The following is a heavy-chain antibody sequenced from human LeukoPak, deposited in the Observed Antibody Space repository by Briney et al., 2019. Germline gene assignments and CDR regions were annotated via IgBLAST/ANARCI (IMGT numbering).Heavy chain of an antibody. V-gene: IGHV4-34*01. D-gene: IGHD3-10*01. CDR3: ARVKYGSGRPYYFDY. J-gene: IGHJ4*02. Sequence: SETLSLTCAVYGGSFSGYYWSWTRQPPGKGLEWIGEINHSGSTNYNPSLKSRVTISVDTSKNQFSLKLSSVTAADTAVYYCARVKYGSGRPYYFDYWGQGTLVTVSS. CDR1: GGSFSGYY. CDR2: INHSGST.